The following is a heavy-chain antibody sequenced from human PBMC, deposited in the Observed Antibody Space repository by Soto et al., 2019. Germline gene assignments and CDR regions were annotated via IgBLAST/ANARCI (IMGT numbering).Heavy chain of an antibody. Sequence: SETLSLTCTVSGGSIRSSSYYWGWIRQPPGKGLEWIGSIYYTGSTYYNPSLKSRVTISVDTSMNQFSLKLSSVTAADTAVYYRQIEIRGLNNLAIDNWGQGTLVTVS. D-gene: IGHD3-10*01. CDR2: IYYTGST. CDR1: GGSIRSSSYY. J-gene: IGHJ4*02. V-gene: IGHV4-39*02. CDR3: QIEIRGLNNLAIDN.